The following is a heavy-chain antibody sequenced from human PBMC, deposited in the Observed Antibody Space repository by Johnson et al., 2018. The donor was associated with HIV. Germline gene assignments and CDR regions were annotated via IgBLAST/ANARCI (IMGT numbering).Heavy chain of an antibody. D-gene: IGHD3-22*01. CDR3: ARECQYYYDSSGCTYDAFDI. Sequence: VQLVESGGGLVQPGGSLRLSCAASGFTFSSYWMSWVRQAPGKGLEWVANIKQDGSEKYYVDSVKGRFTISRDNAKNSLYLQMNSLRVEDTAVYYCARECQYYYDSSGCTYDAFDIWGQGTMVTVSS. J-gene: IGHJ3*02. CDR2: IKQDGSEK. V-gene: IGHV3-7*01. CDR1: GFTFSSYW.